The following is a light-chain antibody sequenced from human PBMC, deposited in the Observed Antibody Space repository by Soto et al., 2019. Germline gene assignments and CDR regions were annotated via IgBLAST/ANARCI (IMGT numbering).Light chain of an antibody. V-gene: IGLV2-8*01. CDR2: EVS. CDR1: SSDLGYYNF. J-gene: IGLJ3*02. CDR3: SSYAGSNNLV. Sequence: QSALTQPPSASGSPGQSVTISCTGTSSDLGYYNFVSWYQQHPGKAPKLIIYEVSKRPSGVPDRFSGSKSGNTASLTVSGLQAEDEADYYCSSYAGSNNLVFGGGTKVTVL.